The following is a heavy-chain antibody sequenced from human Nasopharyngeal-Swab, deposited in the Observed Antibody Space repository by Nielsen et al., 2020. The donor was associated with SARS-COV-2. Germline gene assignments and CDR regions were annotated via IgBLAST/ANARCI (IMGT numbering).Heavy chain of an antibody. CDR2: ISYDGSNK. CDR3: AKGGGTTGTVGLDI. D-gene: IGHD1-1*01. V-gene: IGHV3-30*18. J-gene: IGHJ3*02. Sequence: GESLKISCAASGFTFSSYDMHWVSQAPGKGLEWVAVISYDGSNKYYADSVKGRFTISRDNSKNTLYLQMNSLRAEDTAVYYCAKGGGTTGTVGLDIWGQGTMVTVSS. CDR1: GFTFSSYD.